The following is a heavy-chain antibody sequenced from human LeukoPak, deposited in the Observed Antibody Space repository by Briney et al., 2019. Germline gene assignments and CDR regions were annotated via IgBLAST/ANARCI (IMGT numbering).Heavy chain of an antibody. CDR3: AREGDYVPAFDI. CDR2: ISYDGSNK. Sequence: GRSLRLSCAASGFTFSSYAMHWVRQAPGKGLEWVAVISYDGSNKYYVDSVKGRFTISRDNSKNTLYLQMNSLRAEDTAVYYCAREGDYVPAFDIWGQGTMVTVSS. J-gene: IGHJ3*02. CDR1: GFTFSSYA. V-gene: IGHV3-30*04. D-gene: IGHD4-17*01.